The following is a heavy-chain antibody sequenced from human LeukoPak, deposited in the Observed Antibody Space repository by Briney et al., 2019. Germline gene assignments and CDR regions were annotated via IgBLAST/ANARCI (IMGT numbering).Heavy chain of an antibody. Sequence: GGSLRLSCAASGFTFSSYSMNWVRQAPGKGLEWVSSISSSSSYIYYAASVKGRFTISRDNAKNSLYLQMNSLRAEDTAVYYCASPDYHDSSGDYAFDIWGQGTMVTVSS. CDR3: ASPDYHDSSGDYAFDI. CDR2: ISSSSSYI. D-gene: IGHD3-22*01. J-gene: IGHJ3*02. CDR1: GFTFSSYS. V-gene: IGHV3-21*01.